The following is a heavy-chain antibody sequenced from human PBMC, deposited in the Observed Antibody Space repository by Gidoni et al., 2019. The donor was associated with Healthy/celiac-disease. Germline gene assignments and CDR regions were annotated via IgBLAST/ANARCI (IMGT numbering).Heavy chain of an antibody. D-gene: IGHD5-12*01. CDR1: GGSISRGGYS. V-gene: IGHV4-31*03. Sequence: QVQLQESCPGLVYPSQTLSLTCTVSGGSISRGGYSWRWIRQHPGKGLEWIGYIYYSGSTYYNPSLKSRVTISVDTSKNQFSLKLSSVTAADTAVYYCARRKLDSGYDWIDYWGQGTLVTVSS. CDR3: ARRKLDSGYDWIDY. J-gene: IGHJ4*02. CDR2: IYYSGST.